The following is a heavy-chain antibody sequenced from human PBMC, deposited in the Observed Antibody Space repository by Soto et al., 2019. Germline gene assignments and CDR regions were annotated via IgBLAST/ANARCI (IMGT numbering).Heavy chain of an antibody. CDR3: ARESYSSGWYYFDY. J-gene: IGHJ4*02. CDR2: INPNSGGT. V-gene: IGHV1-2*02. Sequence: ASVKVSCKASGYTFTGYYMHWVRQAPGQGLEWMGWINPNSGGTNYAQRFQGRVTMTRDTSISTAYMELSRLRSDDTAVYYCARESYSSGWYYFDYWGQGTLVTVSS. D-gene: IGHD6-19*01. CDR1: GYTFTGYY.